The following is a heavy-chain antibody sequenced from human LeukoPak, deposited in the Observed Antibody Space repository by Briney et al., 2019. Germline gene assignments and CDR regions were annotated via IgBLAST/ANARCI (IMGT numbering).Heavy chain of an antibody. CDR2: MNPNSGNT. J-gene: IGHJ6*02. Sequence: ASVKVSCKASGYTFTSYDINWVRQAPGQGLEWMGWMNPNSGNTGYAQKFQGRVTVTRNTSISTAYMELSSLRSEDTAVYYCARGPTTTVTTDGYYYYGMDVWGQGTTVTVSS. D-gene: IGHD4-17*01. CDR3: ARGPTTTVTTDGYYYYGMDV. V-gene: IGHV1-8*01. CDR1: GYTFTSYD.